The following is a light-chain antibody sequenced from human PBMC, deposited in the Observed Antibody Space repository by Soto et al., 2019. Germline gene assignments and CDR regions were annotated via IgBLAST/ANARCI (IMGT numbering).Light chain of an antibody. CDR2: DAS. Sequence: EIVLTQSPGTLSLSPGERATLSCRASQSVTNNYVAWYQQKPGQAPRLLIHDASSRATGIPDRFSGSGSGTDFTLTISRLEPEDFAVYFCQQCATSPPDFGGGTRVEI. J-gene: IGKJ4*01. CDR1: QSVTNNY. CDR3: QQCATSPPD. V-gene: IGKV3-20*01.